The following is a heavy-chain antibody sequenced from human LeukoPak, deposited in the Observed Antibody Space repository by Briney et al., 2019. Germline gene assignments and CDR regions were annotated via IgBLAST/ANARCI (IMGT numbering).Heavy chain of an antibody. Sequence: PGGSLRLSCAASGFTFSSYSMNWVRQAPGKGLEWVAVISYDGSNKYYADSVKGRFTISRDNAKNSLYLQMNSLRAEDTAVYYCARDSGPHQQLFDYWGQGTLVTVSS. CDR2: ISYDGSNK. CDR1: GFTFSSYS. J-gene: IGHJ4*02. D-gene: IGHD3-10*01. V-gene: IGHV3-30*03. CDR3: ARDSGPHQQLFDY.